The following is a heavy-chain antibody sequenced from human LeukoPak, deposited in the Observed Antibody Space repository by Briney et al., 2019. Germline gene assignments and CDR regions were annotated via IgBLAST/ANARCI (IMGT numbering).Heavy chain of an antibody. CDR2: LSDSGGST. CDR1: GFTFSNYA. CDR3: AKQPDSSGFPSFFDY. Sequence: GGTLRLSCAASGFTFSNYAMTWVPEAPGPGLESFSSLSDSGGSTYYADSVKGRFTISRDNSKNTLFLQMNSLRAEDTAVYYCAKQPDSSGFPSFFDYWGQGTLVTVSS. J-gene: IGHJ4*02. V-gene: IGHV3-23*01. D-gene: IGHD3-22*01.